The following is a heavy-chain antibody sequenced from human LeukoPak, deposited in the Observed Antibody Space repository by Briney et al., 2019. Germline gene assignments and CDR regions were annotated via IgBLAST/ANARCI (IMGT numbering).Heavy chain of an antibody. CDR3: ARAIAGRYYDFWSGYYPHPYYFDY. D-gene: IGHD3-3*01. CDR2: MNPNSGNT. Sequence: ASVKVSCKASGYTFTSYDINWVRQATGQGPEWMGWMNPNSGNTGYAQKFQGRVTMTRNTSISTAYMELSSLRSEDTAVYYCARAIAGRYYDFWSGYYPHPYYFDYWGQGTLVTVSS. CDR1: GYTFTSYD. V-gene: IGHV1-8*01. J-gene: IGHJ4*02.